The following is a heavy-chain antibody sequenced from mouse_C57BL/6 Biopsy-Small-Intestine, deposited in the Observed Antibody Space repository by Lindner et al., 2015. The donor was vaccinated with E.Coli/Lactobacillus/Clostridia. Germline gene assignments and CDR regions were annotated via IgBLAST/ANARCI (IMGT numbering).Heavy chain of an antibody. Sequence: SVKVSCKASGYTFTDYYIHWVRQAPGQELEWMGWINPDSGRTNYAQRFQGRVTVTRDTSFNTAYMELTRLTSDDTAVYYCARDMGTSLPAFDIWGLGTMVTVSS. CDR3: ARDMGTSLPAFDI. CDR1: GYTFTDYY. D-gene: IGHD2-1*01. J-gene: IGHJ1*01. CDR2: INPDSGRT. V-gene: IGHV1-84*02.